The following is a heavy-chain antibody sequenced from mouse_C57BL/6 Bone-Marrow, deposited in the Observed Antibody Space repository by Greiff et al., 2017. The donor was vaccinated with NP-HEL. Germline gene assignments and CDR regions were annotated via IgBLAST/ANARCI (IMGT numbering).Heavy chain of an antibody. J-gene: IGHJ3*01. CDR1: GFTFSSYG. D-gene: IGHD2-4*01. CDR3: ASPYDYDVAWFAY. V-gene: IGHV5-6*01. CDR2: ISSGGSYT. Sequence: EVQVVESGGDLVKPGGSLKLSCAASGFTFSSYGMSWVRQTPDKRLEWVATISSGGSYTYYPDSVKGRFTISRDNAKNTLYLQMSSLKSEDTAMYYCASPYDYDVAWFAYWRQGTLVTVSA.